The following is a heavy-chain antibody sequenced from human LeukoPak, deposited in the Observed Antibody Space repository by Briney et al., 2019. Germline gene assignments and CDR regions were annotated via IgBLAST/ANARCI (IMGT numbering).Heavy chain of an antibody. CDR3: ARTGSTVTMLYPFDH. D-gene: IGHD4-17*01. Sequence: SETLSLTCTVSGASIRSYYWSWIRQPPGKGLEWIGYIYYSGSTNYNPSLKSRVSISVDTSKNQFSLKLSSVTAVDTAVYYCARTGSTVTMLYPFDHWGQGTLVTVSS. CDR1: GASIRSYY. V-gene: IGHV4-59*01. CDR2: IYYSGST. J-gene: IGHJ4*02.